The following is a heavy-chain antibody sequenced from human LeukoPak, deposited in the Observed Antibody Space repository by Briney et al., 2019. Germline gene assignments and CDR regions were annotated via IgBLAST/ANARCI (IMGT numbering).Heavy chain of an antibody. Sequence: GGSLRLSCAASGFTFSSYAMSWVRQAPGKGLEWVSAISGSGGSTYYADSVKGRFTISRDNAKNSLYLQMNSLRAEDTAVYYCARARSRGYSYGYMSGDYMDVWGKGTTVTISS. D-gene: IGHD5-18*01. J-gene: IGHJ6*03. CDR3: ARARSRGYSYGYMSGDYMDV. CDR2: ISGSGGST. V-gene: IGHV3-23*01. CDR1: GFTFSSYA.